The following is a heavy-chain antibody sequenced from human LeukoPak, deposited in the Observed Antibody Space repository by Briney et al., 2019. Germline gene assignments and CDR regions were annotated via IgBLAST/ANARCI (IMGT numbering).Heavy chain of an antibody. D-gene: IGHD6-19*01. CDR3: TTYGSGDAFDI. V-gene: IGHV3-15*01. Sequence: GGSLRLTCAASGFTFSNTWMSWVRQAPGKGLEWVGRIKSKTDGGTTDYAAPVKGRFTISRDDSKNTLYLQMNSLKTEDTAVYYCTTYGSGDAFDIWGQGTVVTVSS. CDR1: GFTFSNTW. CDR2: IKSKTDGGTT. J-gene: IGHJ3*02.